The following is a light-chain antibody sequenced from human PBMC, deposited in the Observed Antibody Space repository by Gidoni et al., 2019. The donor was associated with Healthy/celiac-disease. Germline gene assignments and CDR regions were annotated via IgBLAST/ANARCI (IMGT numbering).Light chain of an antibody. CDR1: QSISSW. J-gene: IGKJ1*01. CDR3: QQYNSYGT. Sequence: DIQMTQSPSTLSASVGDRVTITCRASQSISSWLAWYPQKPGKAPKLLIYKASSLESGVPSRCSGSGSGTEFTLTISSLQPDDFATYYCQQYNSYGTFGQGTKVEIK. CDR2: KAS. V-gene: IGKV1-5*03.